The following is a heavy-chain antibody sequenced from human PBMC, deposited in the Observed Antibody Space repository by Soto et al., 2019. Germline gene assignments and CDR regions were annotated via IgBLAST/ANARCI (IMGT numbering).Heavy chain of an antibody. CDR2: INAYNGNT. CDR1: GYTFTSYG. V-gene: IGHV1-18*01. Sequence: ASVKVSCKASGYTFTSYGISWVRQAPGQGLEWMGWINAYNGNTNYAQKLQGRVTMTTDTSTSTAYMELRSLRSDDTAVYYCARGIWRLGYCSSTSRRKGQRFDSWGQGTLVTVSS. J-gene: IGHJ5*01. D-gene: IGHD2-2*01. CDR3: ARGIWRLGYCSSTSRRKGQRFDS.